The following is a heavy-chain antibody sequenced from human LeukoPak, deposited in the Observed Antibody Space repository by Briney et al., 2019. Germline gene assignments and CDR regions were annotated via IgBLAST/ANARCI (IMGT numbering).Heavy chain of an antibody. Sequence: PSETLSLTCTVSGGSISGGSYYWGWIRQPPGKGLEWLGTVFYSGTTYYNPSLKSRVTISVDTSKNQFSLGLRSVTAADTAVYYCARLDSGDYFFDYWGQGTLVTVSS. CDR2: VFYSGTT. D-gene: IGHD4-17*01. CDR3: ARLDSGDYFFDY. CDR1: GGSISGGSYY. J-gene: IGHJ4*02. V-gene: IGHV4-39*01.